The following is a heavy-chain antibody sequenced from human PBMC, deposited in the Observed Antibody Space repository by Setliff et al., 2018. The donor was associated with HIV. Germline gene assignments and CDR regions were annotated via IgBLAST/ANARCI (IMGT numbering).Heavy chain of an antibody. V-gene: IGHV4-38-2*01. Sequence: PSETLSLTCAVSGYSFSGGYYWAWIRQPPGKGLEWLGSIYHSGSTYYNPSRKSRVTISVDTSKNQFSLKLSSVTTADTAVYYCARHDGTYCGGDCYLLGYFDLWGRGTLVTVSS. CDR2: IYHSGST. D-gene: IGHD2-21*02. CDR3: ARHDGTYCGGDCYLLGYFDL. CDR1: GYSFSGGYY. J-gene: IGHJ2*01.